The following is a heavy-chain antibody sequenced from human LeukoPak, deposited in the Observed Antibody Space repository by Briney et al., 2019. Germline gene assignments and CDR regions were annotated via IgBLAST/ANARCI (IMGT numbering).Heavy chain of an antibody. CDR3: AKGGPERRHETPNDY. CDR2: ISGSGGST. CDR1: GFTFSSYA. V-gene: IGHV3-23*01. J-gene: IGHJ4*02. Sequence: GRSLRLFCAASGFTFSSYAMSWVRQAPGKGQGLVSAISGSGGSTYYADSVKGRFTISRDNSKNTLYLQMNSLRAEDTVVYYCAKGGPERRHETPNDYWGQGTLVTVSS. D-gene: IGHD1-1*01.